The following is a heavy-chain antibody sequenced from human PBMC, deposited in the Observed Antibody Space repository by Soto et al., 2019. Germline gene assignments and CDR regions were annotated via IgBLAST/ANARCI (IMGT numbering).Heavy chain of an antibody. V-gene: IGHV3-23*01. CDR2: ISASGGST. CDR1: GFTFISYA. D-gene: IGHD2-2*01. CDR3: ARDVVVRAAIRGYYYYGMDV. Sequence: GGSLRLSCAASGFTFISYAMSWVRQAPTKGLDWVSAISASGGSTYYADSVKARFTISRDNSKNTLYLQLNSLRAEDAAIYYCARDVVVRAAIRGYYYYGMDVWGQGTTVTVSS. J-gene: IGHJ6*02.